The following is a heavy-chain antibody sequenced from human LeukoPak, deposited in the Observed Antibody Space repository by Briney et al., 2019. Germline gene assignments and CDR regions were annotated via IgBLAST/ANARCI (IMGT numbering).Heavy chain of an antibody. J-gene: IGHJ4*02. D-gene: IGHD3-10*01. CDR3: AKHYGSASKGGYYFDY. V-gene: IGHV3-23*01. CDR1: GFTFSSYA. Sequence: GGSLRLSCAASGFTFSSYAMSWVRQAPGKGLEWVSAVSGSGGSTYYADSVKGRFTISRDNSKNTLYLQMNSLRAEDTAVYYCAKHYGSASKGGYYFDYWGQGTLVTVSS. CDR2: VSGSGGST.